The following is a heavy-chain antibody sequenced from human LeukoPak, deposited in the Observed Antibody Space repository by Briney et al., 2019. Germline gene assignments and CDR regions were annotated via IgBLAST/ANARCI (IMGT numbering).Heavy chain of an antibody. CDR2: IKQDGSEN. D-gene: IGHD1-26*01. V-gene: IGHV3-7*01. J-gene: IGHJ4*02. CDR1: GFTFSSYW. Sequence: GGSLRLSCAASGFTFSSYWMSWVRQAPGKGLEWVANIKQDGSENYYVDSVKGRFTISRDNAKNSLYLQMNSLRAEDTAVYYCARDAVWQLQAIDYWGQGTLVTVSS. CDR3: ARDAVWQLQAIDY.